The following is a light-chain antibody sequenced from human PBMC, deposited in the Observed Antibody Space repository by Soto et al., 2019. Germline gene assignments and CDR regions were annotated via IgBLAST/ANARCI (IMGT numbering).Light chain of an antibody. J-gene: IGKJ1*01. Sequence: EIVWTQSPGTLSLSPGERATLSCRASQSVSSSYLAWYQQKPGQAPRLLIYGASSRATGIPDRFSGSGSGTDFTVTISRLEPEDFAVYYCQQYGSSRTFGQGTKVDIK. CDR1: QSVSSSY. V-gene: IGKV3-20*01. CDR3: QQYGSSRT. CDR2: GAS.